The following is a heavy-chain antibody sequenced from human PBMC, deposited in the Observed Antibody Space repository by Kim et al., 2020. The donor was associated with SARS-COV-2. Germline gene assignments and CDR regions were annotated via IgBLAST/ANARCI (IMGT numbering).Heavy chain of an antibody. Sequence: SETLSLTCTVSGGSISSYYWSWIRQPPGKGLEWIGYIYYSGSTNYNPSLKSRVTISVDTSKNQFSLKLSSVTAADTAVYYCARLLVEATTGYVDLWGRGTLGTVSA. CDR2: IYYSGST. D-gene: IGHD1-26*01. J-gene: IGHJ2*01. V-gene: IGHV4-59*08. CDR3: ARLLVEATTGYVDL. CDR1: GGSISSYY.